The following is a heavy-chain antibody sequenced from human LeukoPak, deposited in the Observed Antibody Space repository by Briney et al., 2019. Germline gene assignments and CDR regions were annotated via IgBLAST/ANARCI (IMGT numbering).Heavy chain of an antibody. CDR2: ISYDGSNK. CDR1: GFTFSSYA. CDR3: ARALYGDWSFDY. Sequence: GGSLRLSCAASGFTFSSYAMHWVRQAPGKGLEWVAVISYDGSNKYYADSVKGRFTISRDNSKNTLYLQMNSLRAEDTAVYYCARALYGDWSFDYWGQGTLVTVSS. V-gene: IGHV3-30*04. D-gene: IGHD4-17*01. J-gene: IGHJ4*02.